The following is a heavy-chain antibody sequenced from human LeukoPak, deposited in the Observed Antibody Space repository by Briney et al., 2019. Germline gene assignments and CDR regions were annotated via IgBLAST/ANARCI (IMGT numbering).Heavy chain of an antibody. J-gene: IGHJ4*02. Sequence: TSETLSLTCTVSGCSISSYYWSWIRQPPGKGLEWIGYIHYSGSNNYNPSLKRRVTISVDTSKDQFSRKLSSVTAADTAVYYCARGGWFGEFYYFDYWGQGTLVTVSS. CDR3: ARGGWFGEFYYFDY. D-gene: IGHD3-10*01. CDR2: IHYSGSN. V-gene: IGHV4-59*08. CDR1: GCSISSYY.